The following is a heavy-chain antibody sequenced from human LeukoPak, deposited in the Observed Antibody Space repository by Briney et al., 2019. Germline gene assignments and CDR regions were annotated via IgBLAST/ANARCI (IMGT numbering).Heavy chain of an antibody. CDR2: ISSSSSLI. CDR3: AKVDRGDYSSSPVPYYNYYMNV. D-gene: IGHD6-13*01. CDR1: GFTFSYYS. J-gene: IGHJ6*03. Sequence: GGSLRLSCAASGFTFSYYSMNWVRQAPGRGLGWVSCISSSSSLIFYSDSVRGRFTISRDNAKNLLYLHMNSLRVEDTAVYYCAKVDRGDYSSSPVPYYNYYMNVWGKGTTVTVSS. V-gene: IGHV3-21*01.